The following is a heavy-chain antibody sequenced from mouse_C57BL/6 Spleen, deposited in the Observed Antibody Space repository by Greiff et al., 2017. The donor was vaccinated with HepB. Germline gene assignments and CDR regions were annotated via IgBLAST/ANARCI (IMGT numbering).Heavy chain of an antibody. CDR1: GYAFSSYW. D-gene: IGHD4-1*01. Sequence: VQLQQSGAELVKPGASVKISCKASGYAFSSYWMNWVKQRPGKGLEWIGQIYPGDGDTNYNGKFKGKATLTADKSSSTAYMQLSSLTSEDSAVYVCARGWLDWDYLDYWGQGTTLTVSS. J-gene: IGHJ2*01. CDR3: ARGWLDWDYLDY. V-gene: IGHV1-80*01. CDR2: IYPGDGDT.